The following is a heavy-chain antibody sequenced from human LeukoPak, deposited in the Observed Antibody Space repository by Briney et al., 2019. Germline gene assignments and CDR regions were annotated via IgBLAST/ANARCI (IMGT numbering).Heavy chain of an antibody. D-gene: IGHD4-23*01. CDR2: IRNDGSNK. J-gene: IGHJ4*02. V-gene: IGHV3-30*02. CDR3: AKLLSNSGRFLY. CDR1: GFIFSSYG. Sequence: GGSLRLSCAASGFIFSSYGIHWVRQAPGNGLEWLAFIRNDGSNKYYADSVKGRFTISRDNSKNTLYLQMNSLRAEDTAVYYCAKLLSNSGRFLYWGQGTLVTVSS.